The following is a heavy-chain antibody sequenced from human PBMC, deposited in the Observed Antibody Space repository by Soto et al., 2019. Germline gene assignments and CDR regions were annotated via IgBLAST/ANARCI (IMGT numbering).Heavy chain of an antibody. V-gene: IGHV3-48*03. J-gene: IGHJ4*02. CDR3: ARAGGYQLFYFDY. D-gene: IGHD2-2*01. CDR1: GFTFSSYE. Sequence: GGSLRLSCAASGFTFSSYEMNWVRQAPGKGLEWVSYISSSGSTIYYADSVKGRFTISRDNAKNSLYLQMNSLRAEDTAVYYCARAGGYQLFYFDYWGQGTLVTVSS. CDR2: ISSSGSTI.